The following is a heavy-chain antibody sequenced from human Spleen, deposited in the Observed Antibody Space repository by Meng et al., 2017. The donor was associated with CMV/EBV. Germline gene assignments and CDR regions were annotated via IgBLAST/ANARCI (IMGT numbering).Heavy chain of an antibody. D-gene: IGHD6-13*01. CDR3: FAGEQQLVGSAFDV. CDR1: GFTFSSYW. CDR2: IKQDGSEK. V-gene: IGHV3-7*01. Sequence: GESLKISCTPSGFTFSSYWMSWVRQAPGKGLEWVANIKQDGSEKYYVDSVKGRFTISRDNAKNSLYLQMNSLRAEDTAVYYCFAGEQQLVGSAFDVWGQGTMVTVSS. J-gene: IGHJ3*01.